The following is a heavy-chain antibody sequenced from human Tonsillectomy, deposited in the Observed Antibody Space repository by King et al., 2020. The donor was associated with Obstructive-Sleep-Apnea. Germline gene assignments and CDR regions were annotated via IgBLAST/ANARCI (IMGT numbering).Heavy chain of an antibody. J-gene: IGHJ4*02. CDR3: AKDRLATIVLYTFDY. D-gene: IGHD5-24*01. Sequence: QLVQSGGGVVQPGRSLRLSCAASGFTFSRFGMHWVRQAPGKGLEWVAVISYEGSNKYYAESVKGRFTISRDNSKNTLYLQMNSLRAEDTAVYYCAKDRLATIVLYTFDYWGQGTLVTVSS. CDR2: ISYEGSNK. CDR1: GFTFSRFG. V-gene: IGHV3-30*18.